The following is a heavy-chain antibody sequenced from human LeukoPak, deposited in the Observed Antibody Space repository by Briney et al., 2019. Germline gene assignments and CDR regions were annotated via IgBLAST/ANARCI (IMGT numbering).Heavy chain of an antibody. CDR3: ARWAGAILTDY. J-gene: IGHJ4*02. V-gene: IGHV3-21*01. CDR2: ISSSSSYI. CDR1: GFTFSSYT. Sequence: GGSLRLSCAASGFTFSSYTMKWVRQAPGKGLEWVSSISSSSSYIYYADSVKGRFTISRDNAKNSLFLQMNSLRAEDTAVYFCARWAGAILTDYWGQGTLVTVSS. D-gene: IGHD1-26*01.